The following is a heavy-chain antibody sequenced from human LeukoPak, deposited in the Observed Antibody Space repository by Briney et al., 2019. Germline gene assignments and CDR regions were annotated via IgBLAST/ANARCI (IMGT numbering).Heavy chain of an antibody. CDR2: ISGSGGST. J-gene: IGHJ4*02. CDR3: AKDSITHFDY. CDR1: GFTFSSYG. V-gene: IGHV3-23*01. Sequence: GGSLRLSCAASGFTFSSYGMHWVRQAPGKGLEWVSAISGSGGSTYYANSVKGRFTISRDNSKNTLYLQMNSLRAEDTAVYYCAKDSITHFDYWGQGTLVTVSS. D-gene: IGHD3-10*01.